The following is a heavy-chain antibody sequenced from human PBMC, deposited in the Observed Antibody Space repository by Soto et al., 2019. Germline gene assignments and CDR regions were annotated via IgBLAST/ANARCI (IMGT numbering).Heavy chain of an antibody. V-gene: IGHV1-46*01. CDR1: GYTFTSYY. CDR3: ARLIYYDFWSGYPTDAFDI. J-gene: IGHJ3*02. CDR2: INPSGGTA. Sequence: GASVKVSCKASGYTFTSYYMHWVRQAPGQGLEWMGIINPSGGTANYAQKFQGRVTITADESTSTAYMELSSLRSEDTAVYYCARLIYYDFWSGYPTDAFDIWGQGTMVTVSS. D-gene: IGHD3-3*01.